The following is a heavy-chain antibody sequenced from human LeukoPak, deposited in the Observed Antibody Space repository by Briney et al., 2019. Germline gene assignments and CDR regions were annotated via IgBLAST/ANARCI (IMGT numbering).Heavy chain of an antibody. CDR2: ISAYNGNT. V-gene: IGHV1-18*04. Sequence: GASVKVSCKASGYTFTSYGISWVRQAPGQGLEWMGWISAYNGNTNYAQRLQGRVTMTTDTSTGTAYMELRSLRSDDTAVYYCARDYGSGSYFHHFDYWGQGTLVTVSS. CDR3: ARDYGSGSYFHHFDY. CDR1: GYTFTSYG. J-gene: IGHJ4*02. D-gene: IGHD3-10*01.